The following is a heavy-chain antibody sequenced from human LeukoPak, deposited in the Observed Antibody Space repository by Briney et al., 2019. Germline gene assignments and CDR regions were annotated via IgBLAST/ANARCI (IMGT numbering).Heavy chain of an antibody. V-gene: IGHV4-59*01. CDR3: AASGGYSSSWSL. CDR2: IYYSGIT. Sequence: SETLSLTCTVSGVSIKTYYWNWLRQPPGKGLEWIANIYYSGITSYNPSLRSRVTMAVDTSTKKVSLNLISVTAADTAVYYCAASGGYSSSWSLWGQGTLVTVSS. J-gene: IGHJ4*02. D-gene: IGHD6-13*01. CDR1: GVSIKTYY.